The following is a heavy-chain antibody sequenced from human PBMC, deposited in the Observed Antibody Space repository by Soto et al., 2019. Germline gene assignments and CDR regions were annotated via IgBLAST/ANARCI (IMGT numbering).Heavy chain of an antibody. J-gene: IGHJ3*01. D-gene: IGHD2-21*01. CDR3: ARDHAGHMSSYDL. Sequence: QAQLVQSGAEVKKPGASVKVSCKASGYTFSDYYIHWVRQAPGQGLECMAWINSNSGGADYARKFQGRVTLTRDTAIITAYMELTSLRSDDTAVYYCARDHAGHMSSYDLWSQGTMLTVSS. V-gene: IGHV1-2*02. CDR2: INSNSGGA. CDR1: GYTFSDYY.